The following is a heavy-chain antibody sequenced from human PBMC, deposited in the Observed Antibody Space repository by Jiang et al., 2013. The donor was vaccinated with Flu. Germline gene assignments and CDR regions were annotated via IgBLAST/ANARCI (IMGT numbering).Heavy chain of an antibody. CDR1: A. J-gene: IGHJ4*02. V-gene: IGHV1-69*01. Sequence: AISWVRQAPGQGLEWMGGIIPIFGTANYAQKFQGRVTITADESTSTAYMELSSLRSEDTAVYYCARLGVDTAMVNLDYWGQGTLVTVSS. CDR2: IIPIFGTA. CDR3: ARLGVDTAMVNLDY. D-gene: IGHD5-18*01.